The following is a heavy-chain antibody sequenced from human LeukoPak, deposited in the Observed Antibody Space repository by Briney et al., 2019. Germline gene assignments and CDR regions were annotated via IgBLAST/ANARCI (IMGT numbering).Heavy chain of an antibody. CDR3: AREAWGSSCADY. V-gene: IGHV1-3*01. CDR1: GVTLTSYA. CDR2: INAGNGNT. J-gene: IGHJ4*02. D-gene: IGHD6-13*01. Sequence: ASVNVSRKTSGVTLTSYAMHWVCQAPGQSLEWMGWINAGNGNTKYSQKFQGRVTITRDTSASTAYMELSSLRSEDTAVYYCAREAWGSSCADYWGQGTLVTVSS.